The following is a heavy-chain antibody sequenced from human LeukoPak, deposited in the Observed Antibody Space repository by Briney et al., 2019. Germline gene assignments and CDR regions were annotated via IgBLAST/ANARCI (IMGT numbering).Heavy chain of an antibody. CDR3: AKDVGYSYGALFVWFDP. V-gene: IGHV3-74*01. Sequence: PGGSLRLSCAASGFTFGNYWMHLVRHAPGKGLVWVSRIKGDGSHTIYADSVKGRFTISRDNAKNTLYLQMNSLRAEDTAVYYCAKDVGYSYGALFVWFDPWGQGTLVTVSS. D-gene: IGHD5-18*01. J-gene: IGHJ5*02. CDR2: IKGDGSHT. CDR1: GFTFGNYW.